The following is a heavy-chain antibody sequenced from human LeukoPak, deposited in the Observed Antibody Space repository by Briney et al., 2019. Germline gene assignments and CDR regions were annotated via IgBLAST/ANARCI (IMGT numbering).Heavy chain of an antibody. J-gene: IGHJ4*02. CDR1: GFTFSNYW. CDR2: IKQDGSEI. Sequence: PGGSLRLSCAASGFTFSNYWMSWVRQAPGKELEWVANIKQDGSEIYYVDSVKGRFTISRDNAKNSLYLQMNSLRAEDTAVYYCATPLDYYDRSDSHQGGDWGQGTLVTVSS. CDR3: ATPLDYYDRSDSHQGGD. V-gene: IGHV3-7*03. D-gene: IGHD3-22*01.